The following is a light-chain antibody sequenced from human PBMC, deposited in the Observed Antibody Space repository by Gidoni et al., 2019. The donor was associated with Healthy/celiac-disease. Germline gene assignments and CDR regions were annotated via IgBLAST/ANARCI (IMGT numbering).Light chain of an antibody. Sequence: QSALTQPPSASGPPGQSVTISCTGTSSDVGGYNYVSWYQQHPGKAPKLMIYEVSKRPSGVPDRFSGSKSGNTASLTVSGLQAEDEADYYCSSYAGSNNWVFDGGTKLTVL. CDR2: EVS. J-gene: IGLJ3*02. CDR3: SSYAGSNNWV. CDR1: SSDVGGYNY. V-gene: IGLV2-8*01.